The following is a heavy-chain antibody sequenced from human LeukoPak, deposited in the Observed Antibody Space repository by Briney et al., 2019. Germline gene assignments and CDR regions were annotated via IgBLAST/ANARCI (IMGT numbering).Heavy chain of an antibody. CDR3: TRGLHTSLPFH. CDR2: VYPDGSP. Sequence: SETLSLTCPVSGGSISTHFWSWIRQTAPKEQEWIGRVYPDGSPNYNPSLEGRVTMSRDTSQNQFSLKLSSVTAADTAVYYCTRGLHTSLPFHWGQGTRVTVSA. J-gene: IGHJ4*02. CDR1: GGSISTHF. V-gene: IGHV4-4*07. D-gene: IGHD2/OR15-2a*01.